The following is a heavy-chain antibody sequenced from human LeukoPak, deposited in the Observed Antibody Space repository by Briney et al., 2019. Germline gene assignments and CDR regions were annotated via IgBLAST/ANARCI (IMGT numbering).Heavy chain of an antibody. CDR1: GYTFTSYD. D-gene: IGHD2-8*02. J-gene: IGHJ4*02. CDR3: ARCADCTATTLGGDLDY. Sequence: ASVKVSCKASGYTFTSYDINWVRQATGQGVEGMGWMNPNSGNTGYAQKFQGRVTMTRNTSIRTAYMELTSLRSEDTAVYYCARCADCTATTLGGDLDYWGQGTLVTVSS. CDR2: MNPNSGNT. V-gene: IGHV1-8*01.